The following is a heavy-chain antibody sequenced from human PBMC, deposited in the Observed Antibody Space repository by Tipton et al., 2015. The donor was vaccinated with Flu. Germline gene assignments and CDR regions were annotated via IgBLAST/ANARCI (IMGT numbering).Heavy chain of an antibody. CDR1: GVSISSYY. V-gene: IGHV4-59*08. CDR2: IYYSRST. Sequence: TLSLTCTVSGVSISSYYWSWIRQTPGKGLEWIAYIYYSRSTNYNPSLKSRVTISLDTSKNQFSLMLRSVTAADTAVYYCARLSYYDVDLKNFYFDYWGQGALVTVSS. CDR3: ARLSYYDVDLKNFYFDY. D-gene: IGHD3-10*02. J-gene: IGHJ4*02.